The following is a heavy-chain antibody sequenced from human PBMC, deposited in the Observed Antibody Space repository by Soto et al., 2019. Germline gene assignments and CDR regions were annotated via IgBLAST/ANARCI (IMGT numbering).Heavy chain of an antibody. J-gene: IGHJ4*02. CDR3: TRSYDYIWGNYRPLDC. Sequence: ASVKVSCKASGGTFSSYAISWVRQAPGQGLEWMGGIIPIFGTANYAQKFQGRVTITADESTSTAYMELSSLRSEDTAMYYCTRSYDYIWGNYRPLDCWGQGTLVTVSS. CDR1: GGTFSSYA. D-gene: IGHD3-16*02. V-gene: IGHV1-69*13. CDR2: IIPIFGTA.